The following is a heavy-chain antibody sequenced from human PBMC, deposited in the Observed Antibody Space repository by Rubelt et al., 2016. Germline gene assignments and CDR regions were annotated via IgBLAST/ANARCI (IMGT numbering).Heavy chain of an antibody. J-gene: IGHJ4*02. CDR3: VSSNWNDVGRDY. D-gene: IGHD1-20*01. V-gene: IGHV4-34*01. Sequence: QVQLQQWGAGLLKPSETLSLTCAVYGGSFSGYYWSWIRQPPGKGLEWIGEINHSGSTNYNPSLKSRVTISADTSKNQFSLKLSSVTAADTAVYYCVSSNWNDVGRDYWGQGTLVTVSS. CDR1: GGSFSGYY. CDR2: INHSGST.